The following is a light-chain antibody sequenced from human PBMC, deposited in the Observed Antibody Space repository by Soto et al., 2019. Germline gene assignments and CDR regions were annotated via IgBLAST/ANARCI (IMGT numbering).Light chain of an antibody. CDR3: ATWDDSLNGFYV. J-gene: IGLJ1*01. V-gene: IGLV1-44*01. Sequence: QSVLTQPPSASGTPGQRVTISCSGSSSNIGSNTVSWYQQLPGTAPKLLIYRNNQRPSGVPDRFSGSKSGTSASLAISGLRSDDEADYFCATWDDSLNGFYVFGTGTKLTVL. CDR1: SSNIGSNT. CDR2: RNN.